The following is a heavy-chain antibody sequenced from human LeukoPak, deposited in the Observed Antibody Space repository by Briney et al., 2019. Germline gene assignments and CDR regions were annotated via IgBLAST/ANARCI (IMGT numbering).Heavy chain of an antibody. CDR2: ISSSGGST. D-gene: IGHD4-23*01. CDR1: GFTFSDSY. J-gene: IGHJ4*02. CDR3: ATGKRRYSN. V-gene: IGHV3-11*01. Sequence: GGSLRLSCAASGFTFSDSYMSWIRQAPGKGLEWLSYISSSGGSTYYAVSVKGRFTISRENANNSLYLQMNSLRADDTAIYYCATGKRRYSNWGQGTLVTVSS.